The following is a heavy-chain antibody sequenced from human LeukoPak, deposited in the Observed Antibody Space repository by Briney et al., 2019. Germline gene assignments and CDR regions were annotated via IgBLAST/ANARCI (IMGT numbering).Heavy chain of an antibody. CDR1: GGTFSSYA. J-gene: IGHJ5*02. Sequence: VASVKVSCKASGGTFSSYAISWVRQAPGQGLEWMGGIIPIFGTANYAQKFQGRVTITADESTGTAYMELSSLRSEDTAVYYCARVLQGDFWSGPYNWFDTWGQGTLVTVSS. V-gene: IGHV1-69*13. D-gene: IGHD3-3*01. CDR3: ARVLQGDFWSGPYNWFDT. CDR2: IIPIFGTA.